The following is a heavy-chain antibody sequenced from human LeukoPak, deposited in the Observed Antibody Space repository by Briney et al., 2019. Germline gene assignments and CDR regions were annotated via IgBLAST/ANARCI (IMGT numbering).Heavy chain of an antibody. D-gene: IGHD3-10*01. Sequence: PSETLSLTCTVSGGSISSGGYYWSWIRQHPGKGLEWIGYIYYSGSTYYNPSLKSRVIISVDTSKNQFSLKLSSVTAADTAVYYCAGTWEYYYGSGSYSRNWFDPWGQGTLVTVSS. CDR1: GGSISSGGYY. V-gene: IGHV4-31*03. CDR3: AGTWEYYYGSGSYSRNWFDP. J-gene: IGHJ5*02. CDR2: IYYSGST.